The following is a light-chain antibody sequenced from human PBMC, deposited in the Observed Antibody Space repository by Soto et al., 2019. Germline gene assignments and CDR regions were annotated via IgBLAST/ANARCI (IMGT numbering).Light chain of an antibody. CDR2: DAS. J-gene: IGKJ5*01. CDR3: QQLSNWPPIT. Sequence: EIVLTQSPGTLSLSPGERATLSCRASQSVTSYLAWYQQRPGQAPRLLIYDASSRAKGIPARFSGSGSGTDFTLTISSLEPEDFAVYYCQQLSNWPPITFGQGTRLEIK. CDR1: QSVTSY. V-gene: IGKV3-11*01.